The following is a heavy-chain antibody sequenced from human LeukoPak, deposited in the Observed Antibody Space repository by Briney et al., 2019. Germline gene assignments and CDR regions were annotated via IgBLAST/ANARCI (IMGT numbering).Heavy chain of an antibody. CDR1: GGTFSSYA. Sequence: SVKVSCKASGGTFSSYAISWVRQAPGQGLEWMGRIIPILGIANYAQKFQGRVTITADKSTSIAYMELSSLRSEDTAVYYCARTETSLYSRTGWGFGYWGQGTLVTVPS. D-gene: IGHD6-13*01. CDR2: IIPILGIA. CDR3: ARTETSLYSRTGWGFGY. V-gene: IGHV1-69*04. J-gene: IGHJ4*02.